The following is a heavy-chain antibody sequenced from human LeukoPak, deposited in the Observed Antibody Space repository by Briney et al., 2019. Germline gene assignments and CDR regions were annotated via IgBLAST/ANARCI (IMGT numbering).Heavy chain of an antibody. CDR1: GFTFNTYW. CDR3: ARDPYSGSYGNYYYYFMDV. CDR2: IKQDGSEK. J-gene: IGHJ6*03. D-gene: IGHD1-26*01. V-gene: IGHV3-7*01. Sequence: GGSLRLSCAASGFTFNTYWMSWVRQAPGKGLEWVANIKQDGSEKYSVDSVKGRFTISRDNAKNSLYLQMSSLRDEDTAVYYCARDPYSGSYGNYYYYFMDVWGKGTTVTISS.